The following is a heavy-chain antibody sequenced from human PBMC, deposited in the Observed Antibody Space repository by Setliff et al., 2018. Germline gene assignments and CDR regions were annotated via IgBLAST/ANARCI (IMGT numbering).Heavy chain of an antibody. D-gene: IGHD3-3*01. CDR2: IYTSWST. J-gene: IGHJ6*03. Sequence: SEILSLTCTVSGDSISSRRNYWGWFRQPAGKELEWIGQIYTSWSTNYNPSLRSRVTISLDTSKNQFSLSLTSVTAEDTAVYYCARMSGFQYIDVWDKGTTVTVSS. V-gene: IGHV4-61*09. CDR3: ARMSGFQYIDV. CDR1: GDSISSRRNY.